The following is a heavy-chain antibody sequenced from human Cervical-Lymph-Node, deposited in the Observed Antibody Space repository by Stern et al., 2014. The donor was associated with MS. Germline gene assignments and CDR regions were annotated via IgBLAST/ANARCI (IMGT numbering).Heavy chain of an antibody. J-gene: IGHJ4*02. D-gene: IGHD3/OR15-3a*01. CDR1: GFSLNTSGVG. Sequence: QVTLRESGPMLVKPTQTLTLTCTFSGFSLNTSGVGVAWIRQPPRNALEWLALIYWDDDKRYSPSLKSRLTITKGTSENQVVLSMTNMDPVDTATYYCAHSSLYDFLDFWGPGTLVAVSS. CDR3: AHSSLYDFLDF. CDR2: IYWDDDK. V-gene: IGHV2-5*02.